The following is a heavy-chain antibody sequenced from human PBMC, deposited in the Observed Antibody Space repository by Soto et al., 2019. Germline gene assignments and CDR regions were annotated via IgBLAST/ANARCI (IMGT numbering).Heavy chain of an antibody. Sequence: PGGSLSLSCVGSGFTFRNYWMHWVRQAPGKGLEWVANVKEDGTEKCYADSVKGRFTISRDNAQNSLYLQMNSLRAEDTALYYCFNVAYGYWGQGTPVTVSS. CDR1: GFTFRNYW. J-gene: IGHJ4*02. D-gene: IGHD2-8*01. CDR3: FNVAYGY. V-gene: IGHV3-7*01. CDR2: VKEDGTEK.